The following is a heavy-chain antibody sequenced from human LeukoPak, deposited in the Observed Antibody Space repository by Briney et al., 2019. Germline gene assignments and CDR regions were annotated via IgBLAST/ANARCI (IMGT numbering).Heavy chain of an antibody. CDR1: GGTFSSYA. V-gene: IGHV1-69*05. CDR2: IIPIFGTA. CDR3: AKSHGSSSFGFYYYYMDV. Sequence: GASVKVSCKASGGTFSSYAISWVRQAPGQGLEWMGGIIPIFGTANYAQKFQGRVTITTDESTSTAYMELSSLRSEDTAVYYCAKSHGSSSFGFYYYYMDVRGEGTTVTVSS. J-gene: IGHJ6*03. D-gene: IGHD6-6*01.